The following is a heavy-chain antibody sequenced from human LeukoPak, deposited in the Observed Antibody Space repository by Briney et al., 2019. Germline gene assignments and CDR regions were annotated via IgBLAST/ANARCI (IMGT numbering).Heavy chain of an antibody. Sequence: SETLSLTCTVSGGSISSSNYYWGWIRQPPGKGLEWIGSIYYSGSTYYNPSLKSRVTISVDTSKNQFSLKLSSVTAADTAVYYCARARGIAVATTLFDYWGQGTLVTVSS. CDR2: IYYSGST. D-gene: IGHD5-12*01. V-gene: IGHV4-39*01. CDR3: ARARGIAVATTLFDY. CDR1: GGSISSSNYY. J-gene: IGHJ4*02.